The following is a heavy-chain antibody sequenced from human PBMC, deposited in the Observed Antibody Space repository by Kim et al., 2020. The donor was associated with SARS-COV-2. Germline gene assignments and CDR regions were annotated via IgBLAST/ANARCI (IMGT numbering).Heavy chain of an antibody. D-gene: IGHD2-21*02. CDR1: GYTFTSYY. V-gene: IGHV1-46*01. CDR2: INPSGGST. Sequence: ASVKVSCKASGYTFTSYYMHWVRQAPGQGLEWMGIINPSGGSTSYAQKFQGRVTMTRDTSTSTVYMELSSLRSEDTAVYYCARDKHIVVVTADPGWFDPWGQGTLVTVSS. CDR3: ARDKHIVVVTADPGWFDP. J-gene: IGHJ5*02.